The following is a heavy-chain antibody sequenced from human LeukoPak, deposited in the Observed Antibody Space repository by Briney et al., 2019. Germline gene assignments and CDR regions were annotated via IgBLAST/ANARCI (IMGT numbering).Heavy chain of an antibody. CDR3: ARGDCSSTSCVNYYYYGMDV. V-gene: IGHV1-46*01. J-gene: IGHJ6*02. CDR1: GYTFTSYY. Sequence: ASVKVSCKASGYTFTSYYMHWVRQAPGQGLEWMGIINPSGGSTSYAQKLQGRVTMTRDTSTSTVYMELSSLRSEDTAVYYCARGDCSSTSCVNYYYYGMDVWGQGTTVTVSS. D-gene: IGHD2-2*01. CDR2: INPSGGST.